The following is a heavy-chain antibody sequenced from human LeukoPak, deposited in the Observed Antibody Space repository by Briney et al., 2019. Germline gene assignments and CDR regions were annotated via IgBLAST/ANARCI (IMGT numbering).Heavy chain of an antibody. V-gene: IGHV1-46*04. Sequence: GASVKVSCKASGYTFTSYYMHWVRQAPGQGLEWMGIINPSGGSTRYAQKLQGRITMTRDTSTTTVYMEVSSLRSEDTAVYYCARGGHLRYGDTQNWFDPWGQGTLVTVSS. CDR2: INPSGGST. J-gene: IGHJ5*02. D-gene: IGHD4-17*01. CDR3: ARGGHLRYGDTQNWFDP. CDR1: GYTFTSYY.